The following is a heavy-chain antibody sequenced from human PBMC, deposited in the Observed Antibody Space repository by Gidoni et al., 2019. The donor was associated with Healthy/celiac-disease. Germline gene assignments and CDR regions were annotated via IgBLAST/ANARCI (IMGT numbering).Heavy chain of an antibody. J-gene: IGHJ6*02. CDR3: ARQFGGTMVRGVIIEMDV. Sequence: PGLVKPSETLSLTCTVSDGSISSSSYYWGWIRQPPGKGLGWIGSIYYSGSTYYNPSLKSRVTISVDTSKNQFSLKLSSVTAADTAVYYCARQFGGTMVRGVIIEMDVWGQGTTVTVSS. D-gene: IGHD3-10*01. CDR2: IYYSGST. CDR1: DGSISSSSYY. V-gene: IGHV4-39*01.